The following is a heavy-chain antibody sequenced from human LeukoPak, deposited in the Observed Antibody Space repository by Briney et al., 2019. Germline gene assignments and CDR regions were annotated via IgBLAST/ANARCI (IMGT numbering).Heavy chain of an antibody. J-gene: IGHJ6*03. D-gene: IGHD2-2*01. CDR3: AREGCSSTSCRSYYYYYYYMDV. V-gene: IGHV4-61*02. CDR2: IYTSGST. CDR1: GGSISSSSYY. Sequence: SETLSLTCTVSGGSISSSSYYWSWIRQPAGKGLEWIGRIYTSGSTNYNPSLKSRVTMSVDTSKNQFSLKLSSVTAADTAVYYCAREGCSSTSCRSYYYYYYYMDVWGKGTTVTVSS.